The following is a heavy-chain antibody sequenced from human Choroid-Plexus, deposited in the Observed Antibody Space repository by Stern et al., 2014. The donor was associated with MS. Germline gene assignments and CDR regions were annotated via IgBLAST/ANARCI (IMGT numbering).Heavy chain of an antibody. D-gene: IGHD2-2*01. CDR3: VRERCINTRCDEGRFGYYYYGMDV. J-gene: IGHJ6*02. CDR2: IDRGGDP. CDR1: GGSFSGYY. Sequence: QLQLQQWGAGLLKPSETLSLTCAVYGGSFSGYYWSWIRQSPGKGLEWIGEIDRGGDPTYSPARNSRITITVNWSKNHLSLILSAVAAADTAIYYCVRERCINTRCDEGRFGYYYYGMDVWGQGTTVTVSS. V-gene: IGHV4-34*01.